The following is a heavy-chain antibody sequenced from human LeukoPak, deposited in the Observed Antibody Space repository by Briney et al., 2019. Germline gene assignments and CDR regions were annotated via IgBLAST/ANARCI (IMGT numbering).Heavy chain of an antibody. CDR3: ARYYGSGGYPLDY. D-gene: IGHD3-10*01. CDR2: SCYSGTT. CDR1: GGSVASRAYC. Sequence: PSETLSLTCSVSGGSVASRAYCWSWIRQPPGKGLEWIGYSCYSGTTYYNPSLKSRVTISIDTSMNQFSLRLSSVTAADTAIYYCARYYGSGGYPLDYWGPGTVVTVSS. V-gene: IGHV4-30-4*01. J-gene: IGHJ4*02.